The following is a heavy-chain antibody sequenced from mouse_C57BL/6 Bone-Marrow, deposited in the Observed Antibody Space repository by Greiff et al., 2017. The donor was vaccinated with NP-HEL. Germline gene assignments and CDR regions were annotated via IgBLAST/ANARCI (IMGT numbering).Heavy chain of an antibody. CDR1: GYTFTSYW. Sequence: QVHVKQPGAELVKPGASVKLSCKASGYTFTSYWMHWVKQRPGQGLEWIGMIHPNSGSTNYNEKFKSKATLTVDKSTSTAYMQLSSLTSEDSAVYYCWAHYYAMDYWGQGTSVTVSS. CDR2: IHPNSGST. J-gene: IGHJ4*01. V-gene: IGHV1-64*01. CDR3: WAHYYAMDY. D-gene: IGHD3-1*01.